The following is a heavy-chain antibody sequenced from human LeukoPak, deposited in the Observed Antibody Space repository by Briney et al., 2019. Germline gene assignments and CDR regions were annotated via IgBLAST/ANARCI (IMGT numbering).Heavy chain of an antibody. V-gene: IGHV3-7*01. CDR2: IKGDGSET. CDR1: GFTFGTSW. Sequence: GGSVRLSCAASGFTFGTSWMDWVRQAPGKGLEWVANIKGDGSETNYGDSAKGRFTISRDNPKNSLYLQMDSLRVEDTAIYYCAKSLDYWGQGTLVTVSS. J-gene: IGHJ4*02. CDR3: AKSLDY.